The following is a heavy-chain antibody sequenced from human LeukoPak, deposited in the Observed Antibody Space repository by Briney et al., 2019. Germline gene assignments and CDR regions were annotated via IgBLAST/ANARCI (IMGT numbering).Heavy chain of an antibody. J-gene: IGHJ4*02. CDR1: GGSISSRSHY. Sequence: SETLSLTCTVSGGSISSRSHYWFWIRQPPGKELEGLGSIYYSGSTSYNPSLKRPVTISVDTSKNQFSLKLTAVTAADPAVYYCARRIDLAGSTFDYWGQGALVTVSS. D-gene: IGHD3-9*01. CDR2: IYYSGST. V-gene: IGHV4-39*01. CDR3: ARRIDLAGSTFDY.